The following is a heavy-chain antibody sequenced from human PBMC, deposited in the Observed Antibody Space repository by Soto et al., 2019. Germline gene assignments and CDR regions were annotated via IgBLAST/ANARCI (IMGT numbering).Heavy chain of an antibody. V-gene: IGHV1-18*01. Sequence: ASVKVSCKASGYTCTSYGISWVRQAPGQGLEWMGWISACNGNTNYAQKLQGRVTMTTDTSTSTAYMELRSLRSDDTAVYYCARTEDPFWTGYYRWFDPCGQVPQVTVSP. CDR3: ARTEDPFWTGYYRWFDP. D-gene: IGHD3-3*01. CDR2: ISACNGNT. CDR1: GYTCTSYG. J-gene: IGHJ5*02.